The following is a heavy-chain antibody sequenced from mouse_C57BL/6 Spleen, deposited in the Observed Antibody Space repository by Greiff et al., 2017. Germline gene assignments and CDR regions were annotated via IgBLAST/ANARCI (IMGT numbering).Heavy chain of an antibody. D-gene: IGHD2-1*01. CDR2: IYPGSGNT. Sequence: VQLQQSGAELVRPGASVKLSCKASGYTFTDYYINWVKQRPGQGLEWIARIYPGSGNTYYNEKFKGKATLTAEKSSSTAYMQLSSLTSEDSAVYFCARGLLWDYWGQGTSVTVSS. CDR3: ARGLLWDY. V-gene: IGHV1-76*01. CDR1: GYTFTDYY. J-gene: IGHJ4*01.